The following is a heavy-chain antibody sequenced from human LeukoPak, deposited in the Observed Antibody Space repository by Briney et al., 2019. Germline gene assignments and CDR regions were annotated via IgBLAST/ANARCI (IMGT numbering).Heavy chain of an antibody. Sequence: GGSLRLSCAASGFTFSSYGMHWVRQAPGKGLEWVAVISYDGSNKYYADSVKGRFTISRDNSKNTLYLQMNSLRAEDTAVYYCANVEMATITGYWGQGTLVTVSS. CDR2: ISYDGSNK. CDR3: ANVEMATITGY. V-gene: IGHV3-30*18. D-gene: IGHD5-24*01. J-gene: IGHJ4*02. CDR1: GFTFSSYG.